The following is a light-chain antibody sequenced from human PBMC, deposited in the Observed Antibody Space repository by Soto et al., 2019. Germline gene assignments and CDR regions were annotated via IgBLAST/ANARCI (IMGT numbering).Light chain of an antibody. CDR2: DVS. Sequence: QSALTQPASLSGSPGQSITISCTGTSSDVGGYNYVSWYQQHPGKGPKLMIYDVSNRPSGVSNRFSGSESGNTASLTISGLQAEDEADYYCSSYRASSTTHYVFGTGTKVTVL. CDR1: SSDVGGYNY. J-gene: IGLJ1*01. CDR3: SSYRASSTTHYV. V-gene: IGLV2-14*03.